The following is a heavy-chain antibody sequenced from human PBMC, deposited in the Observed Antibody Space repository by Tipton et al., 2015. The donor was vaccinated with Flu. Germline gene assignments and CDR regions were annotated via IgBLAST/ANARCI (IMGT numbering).Heavy chain of an antibody. CDR3: VRVRPAAQAYGMDV. Sequence: GSLRLSCSASGFTFSSSAMNWVRQAPGKGLEWVSHIGPTGSVTYYTDSVRGRFTISRDNSRDTVYLQMNSLRAEDTAVYYCVRVRPAAQAYGMDVWGQGTTVTVSS. J-gene: IGHJ6*02. CDR2: IGPTGSVT. CDR1: GFTFSSSA. V-gene: IGHV3-23*01. D-gene: IGHD6-25*01.